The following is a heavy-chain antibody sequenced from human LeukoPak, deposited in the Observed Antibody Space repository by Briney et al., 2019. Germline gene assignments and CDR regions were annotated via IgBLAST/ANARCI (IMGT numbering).Heavy chain of an antibody. CDR1: GGSFSGYY. CDR2: INHSGST. V-gene: IGHV4-34*01. CDR3: ARSKYYYMDV. J-gene: IGHJ6*03. Sequence: SETLSLTCAVYGGSFSGYYWSWIRQPPGKGLEWIGEINHSGSTNYNPSLKSRVTISVDTSKNQFSLKLSSGTAADTAVYYCARSKYYYMDVWGKGTTVTVSS.